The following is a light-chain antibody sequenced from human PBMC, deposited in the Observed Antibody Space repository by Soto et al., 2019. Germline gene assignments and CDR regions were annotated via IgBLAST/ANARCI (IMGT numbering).Light chain of an antibody. Sequence: EIVLTQSPGTLSLSPGERATLSCRASQSVSSSYLAWYQQRPGQAPRLLIYAASSRATGVPDRFSGSGSETDFTLAISRLEPEDFAVYYCQYYGCTFITFGQGTRLEIK. CDR1: QSVSSSY. J-gene: IGKJ5*01. V-gene: IGKV3-20*01. CDR2: AAS. CDR3: QYYGCTFIT.